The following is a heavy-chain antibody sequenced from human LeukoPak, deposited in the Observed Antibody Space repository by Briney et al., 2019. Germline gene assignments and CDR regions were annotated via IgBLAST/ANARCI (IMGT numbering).Heavy chain of an antibody. CDR3: AKDLVFIRIVVVPAANFDY. Sequence: GGSLRLSCAASGFNFSSFWMTWVRQAPGKGLEWVSAISGSGGSTYYADSVKGRFTISRDNSKNTLYLQMNSLRAEDTAVYYCAKDLVFIRIVVVPAANFDYWGQGTLVTVSS. D-gene: IGHD2-2*01. V-gene: IGHV3-23*01. J-gene: IGHJ4*02. CDR2: ISGSGGST. CDR1: GFNFSSFW.